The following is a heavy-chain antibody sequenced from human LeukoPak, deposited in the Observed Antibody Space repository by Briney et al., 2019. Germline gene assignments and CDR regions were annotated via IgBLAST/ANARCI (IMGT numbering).Heavy chain of an antibody. Sequence: PGGSLRLSCAASGFTFTSYAMSWIRQAPGKGLEWVSAISGGGENTYYADSVKGRFTISRDNSKNTLYLQMNSLRAEDTATYCCAKPRAMTTGVGRYFDLWGRGTLVTVSS. CDR3: AKPRAMTTGVGRYFDL. D-gene: IGHD1-1*01. CDR2: ISGGGENT. J-gene: IGHJ2*01. V-gene: IGHV3-23*01. CDR1: GFTFTSYA.